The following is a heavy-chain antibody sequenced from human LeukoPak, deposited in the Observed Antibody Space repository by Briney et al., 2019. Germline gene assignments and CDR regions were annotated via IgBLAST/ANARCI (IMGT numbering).Heavy chain of an antibody. CDR1: GGSFSGYY. J-gene: IGHJ4*02. V-gene: IGHV4-34*01. CDR2: INHSGST. Sequence: SETLSLTCAVYGGSFSGYYWSWIRQPPGKGLEWIGEINHSGSTNYNPSLKSRVTISVDTSKNQFPLKLSSVTAADTAVYYCARARDIVVVPAAIEFDYWGQGTLVTVSS. D-gene: IGHD2-2*02. CDR3: ARARDIVVVPAAIEFDY.